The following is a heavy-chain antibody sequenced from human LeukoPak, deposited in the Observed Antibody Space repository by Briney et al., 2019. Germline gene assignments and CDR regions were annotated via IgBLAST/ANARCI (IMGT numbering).Heavy chain of an antibody. CDR1: GFTFTNYW. Sequence: GGSLRLSCAASGFTFTNYWMNWLRQAPGKGLEWVANIKQDGSAKNYVDSVKGQFTISRDNAKNSLYLQMNNLRVEDTAVYYCARERVTTTSFDYWGQGVLVTVSS. CDR2: IKQDGSAK. CDR3: ARERVTTTSFDY. D-gene: IGHD2/OR15-2a*01. J-gene: IGHJ4*02. V-gene: IGHV3-7*01.